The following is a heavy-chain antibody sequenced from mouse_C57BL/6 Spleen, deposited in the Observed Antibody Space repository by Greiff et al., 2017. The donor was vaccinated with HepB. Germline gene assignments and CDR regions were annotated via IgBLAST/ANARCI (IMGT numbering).Heavy chain of an antibody. CDR1: GFTFSDFY. CDR3: ARDADWDGYAMDY. D-gene: IGHD4-1*01. CDR2: SRNKANDYTT. J-gene: IGHJ4*01. Sequence: EVQLVESGGGLVQSGRSLRLSCATSGFTFSDFYMEWVRQAPGKGLEWIAASRNKANDYTTEYSASVKGRFIVSRDTSQSILYLQMNALRAEDTAIYYCARDADWDGYAMDYWGQGTSVTVSS. V-gene: IGHV7-1*01.